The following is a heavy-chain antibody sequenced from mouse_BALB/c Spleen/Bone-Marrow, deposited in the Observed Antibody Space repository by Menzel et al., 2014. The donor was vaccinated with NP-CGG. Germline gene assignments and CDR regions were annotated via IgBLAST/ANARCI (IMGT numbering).Heavy chain of an antibody. Sequence: EVKVVESGGGLVQPGGSRKLSCAASGFTFSSFGMHWVRRAPEKGLEWVAYISSGSSTIFYADTVKGRFTISRDNPKNTLFLQMTSLRSEDTAIYYCTRGGNWEDFDYWGQGTTLTVSS. J-gene: IGHJ2*01. CDR3: TRGGNWEDFDY. CDR1: GFTFSSFG. CDR2: ISSGSSTI. V-gene: IGHV5-17*02. D-gene: IGHD4-1*01.